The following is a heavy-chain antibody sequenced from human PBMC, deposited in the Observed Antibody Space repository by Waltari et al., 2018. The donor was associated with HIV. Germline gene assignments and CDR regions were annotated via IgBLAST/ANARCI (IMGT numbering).Heavy chain of an antibody. D-gene: IGHD6-19*01. CDR3: AKGASGWSPGY. Sequence: QVQLVESGGGVVQPGRSLRLSCAASRFTFSSYAMHWVRQAPGKGLGGVAVISYYGDNKYYADSVKGRFTISRDNSKNTLYLQMNSLRAEDTAVYYCAKGASGWSPGYWGQGTLVTVSS. V-gene: IGHV3-30*18. CDR2: ISYYGDNK. CDR1: RFTFSSYA. J-gene: IGHJ4*02.